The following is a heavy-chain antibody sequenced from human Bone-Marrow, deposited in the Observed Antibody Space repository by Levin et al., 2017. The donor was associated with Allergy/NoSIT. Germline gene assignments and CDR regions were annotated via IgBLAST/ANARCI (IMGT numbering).Heavy chain of an antibody. D-gene: IGHD3-3*01. V-gene: IGHV3-64*04. Sequence: GGSLRLSCAASGFTFSRSAMHWVRQAPGKGLEYIVGSSQTGGDTYYAASVKGRFTVSRDPSENTLYLQMNNLRTDDTAVYYCVRGTTQRLLDWLSPHFDHWGQGTLVTVSS. CDR3: VRGTTQRLLDWLSPHFDH. J-gene: IGHJ4*02. CDR2: SSQTGGDT. CDR1: GFTFSRSA.